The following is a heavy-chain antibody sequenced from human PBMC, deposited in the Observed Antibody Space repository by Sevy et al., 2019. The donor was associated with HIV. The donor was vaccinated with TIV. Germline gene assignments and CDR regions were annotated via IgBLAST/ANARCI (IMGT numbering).Heavy chain of an antibody. Sequence: GSLRLFCVASGFTLNSYAMSWVRQAPGKGLEWSSDISGTGGRTNYADSVVGRFPISRDNSKNTLELQMKSLRAEDTAIYYCARDGYNWIPFDRWGQGTLVTVSS. D-gene: IGHD1-20*01. J-gene: IGHJ5*02. CDR1: GFTLNSYA. CDR3: ARDGYNWIPFDR. V-gene: IGHV3-23*01. CDR2: ISGTGGRT.